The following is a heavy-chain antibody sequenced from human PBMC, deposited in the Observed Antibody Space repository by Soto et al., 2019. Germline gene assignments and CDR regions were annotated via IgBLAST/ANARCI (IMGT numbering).Heavy chain of an antibody. J-gene: IGHJ4*02. CDR2: IYYSGST. D-gene: IGHD6-19*01. Sequence: QLQLQESGPGLVKPSETLSLTCTVSGGSISSSSYYWGWIRQPPGKGLEWIGSIYYSGSTYYNPSLKSRVNISVDMSKNQFSLKLSSVTAADTAVYYCARRGVGSGFLDYWGQGTLVTVSS. CDR1: GGSISSSSYY. CDR3: ARRGVGSGFLDY. V-gene: IGHV4-39*01.